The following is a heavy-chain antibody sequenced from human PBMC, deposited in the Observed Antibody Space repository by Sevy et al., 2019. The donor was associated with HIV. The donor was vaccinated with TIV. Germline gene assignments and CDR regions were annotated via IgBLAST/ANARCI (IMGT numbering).Heavy chain of an antibody. CDR3: ARDRWVATIRGNYYGMDV. J-gene: IGHJ6*02. CDR2: ISSSSSYI. D-gene: IGHD5-12*01. V-gene: IGHV3-21*01. Sequence: GGSLRLSCAASGFTFSSYSMNWVRQAPGKGLEWVSSISSSSSYIYYADSVKGRFTISRDNAKNSLYLQMNSLRAEDTAVYYCARDRWVATIRGNYYGMDVWGQGTTVTVSS. CDR1: GFTFSSYS.